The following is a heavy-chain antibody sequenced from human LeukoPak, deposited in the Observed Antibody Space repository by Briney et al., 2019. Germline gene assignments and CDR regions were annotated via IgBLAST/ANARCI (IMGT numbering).Heavy chain of an antibody. CDR1: GYSISSGYY. V-gene: IGHV4-38-2*02. D-gene: IGHD1-1*01. CDR3: ARVTTGGSYYMDV. J-gene: IGHJ6*03. CDR2: IYHSGST. Sequence: SETLSLTCTVSGYSISSGYYWGWIRQPPGKGLEWIGNIYHSGSTYYNPSLKSRVTISVDTSKNQFSLKLSSVTAADTAVYYCARVTTGGSYYMDVWGKGTTVTVSS.